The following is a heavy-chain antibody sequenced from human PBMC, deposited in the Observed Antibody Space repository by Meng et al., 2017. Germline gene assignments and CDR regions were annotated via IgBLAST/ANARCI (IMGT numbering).Heavy chain of an antibody. CDR3: ARVDLEHGYNPHY. CDR2: ISSSSSYI. Sequence: GGSLRLSCAASGFTFSSYSMNWVRQAPGKGLEWVSSISSSSSYIYHADSVKGRFTISRDNAKNSLYLQMNSLRAEDTAVYYCARVDLEHGYNPHYWGQGTLVTVSS. V-gene: IGHV3-21*01. CDR1: GFTFSSYS. J-gene: IGHJ4*02. D-gene: IGHD5-24*01.